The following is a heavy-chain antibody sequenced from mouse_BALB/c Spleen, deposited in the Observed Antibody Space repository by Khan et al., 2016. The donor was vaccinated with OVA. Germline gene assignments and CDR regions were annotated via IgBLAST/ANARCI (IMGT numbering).Heavy chain of an antibody. Sequence: EVELVESGGGLMQPGGSPKLSCAATGFTFSSYGMSWVRQTPDKRLELVATINSNGGSTYYPDSVKGRFTISRDNAKNTLYLQMTSLKSEDTAMYYCARYPYYYGSKYAMDYGGQGTSVTVAS. V-gene: IGHV5-6-3*01. J-gene: IGHJ4*01. CDR1: GFTFSSYG. CDR2: INSNGGST. CDR3: ARYPYYYGSKYAMDY. D-gene: IGHD1-1*01.